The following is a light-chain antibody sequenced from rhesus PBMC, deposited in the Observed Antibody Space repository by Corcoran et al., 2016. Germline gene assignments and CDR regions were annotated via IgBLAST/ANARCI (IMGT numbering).Light chain of an antibody. Sequence: DIQMTQSPSSLSASVGDTVTSTCRARQGISSRLAWYQQKPGKAPKLLIYKASSLQSGGPSRISGSGSGTALTFTISSLQSEDFALSYCQGYSSRPRSFGQGTKVEIK. J-gene: IGKJ1*01. V-gene: IGKV1-22*01. CDR1: QGISSR. CDR2: KAS. CDR3: QGYSSRPRS.